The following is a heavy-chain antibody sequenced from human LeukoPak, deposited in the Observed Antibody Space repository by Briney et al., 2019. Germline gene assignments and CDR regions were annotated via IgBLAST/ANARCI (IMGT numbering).Heavy chain of an antibody. V-gene: IGHV4-59*08. J-gene: IGHJ3*02. CDR1: GGSISSYH. CDR2: NHYSGST. D-gene: IGHD2-21*01. Sequence: KTSETLSLTCTVSGGSISSYHWIWIRQPPGKGLEWIGYNHYSGSTNYNPSLKSRVTTSVDTSKKQFSLKLRSVTAADTAVYYCARSVSWGLLVRDDAFDIWGQGTMVTVSS. CDR3: ARSVSWGLLVRDDAFDI.